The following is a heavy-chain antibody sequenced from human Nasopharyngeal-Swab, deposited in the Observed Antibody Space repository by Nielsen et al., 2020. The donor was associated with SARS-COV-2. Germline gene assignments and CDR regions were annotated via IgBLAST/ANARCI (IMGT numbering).Heavy chain of an antibody. Sequence: GESLKISCATSGFTFSSYAMGWVRQAPGKGLEWVSVISGSGVGTYYGDSVKGRFAISRDNSKNRLYLQMNSLKVEDTAIYYCAKKGQQWLADDAFDTWGQGTLVSISS. CDR1: GFTFSSYA. CDR3: AKKGQQWLADDAFDT. J-gene: IGHJ3*02. CDR2: ISGSGVGT. D-gene: IGHD6-19*01. V-gene: IGHV3-23*02.